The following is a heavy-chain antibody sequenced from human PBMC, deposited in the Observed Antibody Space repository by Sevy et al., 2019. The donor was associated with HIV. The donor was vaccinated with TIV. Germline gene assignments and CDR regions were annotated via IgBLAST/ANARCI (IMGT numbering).Heavy chain of an antibody. V-gene: IGHV3-53*01. CDR3: ATRQGTLIQWARHY. CDR2: IYTSGNT. D-gene: IGHD1-26*01. Sequence: GGSLRLSCVASGFSVSSNYMAWVRQTPGRGLQYVSLIYTSGNTYYADSVKGRFTISRDDSRNTVFLQMNNLRVDDTAFYYCATRQGTLIQWARHYWGPGALVTVSS. J-gene: IGHJ4*02. CDR1: GFSVSSNY.